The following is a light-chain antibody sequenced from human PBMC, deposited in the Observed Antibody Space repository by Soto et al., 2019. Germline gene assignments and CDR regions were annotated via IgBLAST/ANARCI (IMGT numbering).Light chain of an antibody. CDR2: GAS. J-gene: IGKJ1*01. Sequence: EVVMTQSPATLSVSPGERATLSCRASQSISSDLAWYQQKPGQAPRLLIYGASTRASDIPARFSGSGSGTEFTLTISSLQSEDFAVYYCQQYTNWPPWTFGQGTKVEFK. CDR1: QSISSD. CDR3: QQYTNWPPWT. V-gene: IGKV3-15*01.